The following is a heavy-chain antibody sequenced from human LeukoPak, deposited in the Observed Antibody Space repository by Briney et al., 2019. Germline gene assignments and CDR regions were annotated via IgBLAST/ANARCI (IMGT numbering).Heavy chain of an antibody. CDR1: GGTFSSYA. CDR2: IIPIFGTA. Sequence: SVKVSCKASGGTFSSYAISWVRQAPGRGLEWMGGIIPIFGTANYAQKFQGRVTITTDESTSTAYMELSSLRSEDTAVYYCASSAARDYYYYYMDVWGKGTTVTVSS. J-gene: IGHJ6*03. CDR3: ASSAARDYYYYYMDV. V-gene: IGHV1-69*05. D-gene: IGHD3-10*01.